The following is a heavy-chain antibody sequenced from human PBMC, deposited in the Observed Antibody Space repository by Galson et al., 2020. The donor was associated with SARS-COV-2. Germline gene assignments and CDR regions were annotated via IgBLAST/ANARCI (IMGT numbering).Heavy chain of an antibody. D-gene: IGHD2-2*01. J-gene: IGHJ6*03. Sequence: QLGESLKISCAASGFTFSEYAMHWVRQAPGKGLEWVALIWHDATYKFYSDSVRGRFTISRDNSKNTLSLQIDSLRADDTALYYCARNGLTRSSDYYMDGWGKGTTVTVSS. V-gene: IGHV3-33*01. CDR3: ARNGLTRSSDYYMDG. CDR1: GFTFSEYA. CDR2: IWHDATYK.